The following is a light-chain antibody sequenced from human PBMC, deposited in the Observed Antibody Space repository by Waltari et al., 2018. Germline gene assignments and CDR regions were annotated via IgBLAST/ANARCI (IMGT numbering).Light chain of an antibody. CDR1: QSVLYSPNNKNY. CDR3: QQYYTIPVT. CDR2: WAS. Sequence: DIVMTQSPDSLAVSLGERATINCKSSQSVLYSPNNKNYLAWYQQKPGQPPKMLIYWASTRESGVPDRLSGSGSGTDFTLTISSLQAEDVAVYYCQQYYTIPVTFGQGTKVEIK. V-gene: IGKV4-1*01. J-gene: IGKJ1*01.